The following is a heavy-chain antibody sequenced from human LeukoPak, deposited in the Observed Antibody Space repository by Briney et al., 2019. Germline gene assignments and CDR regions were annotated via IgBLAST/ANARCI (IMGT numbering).Heavy chain of an antibody. CDR1: GFTFSSYA. Sequence: GGSLRLSCAASGFTFSSYAMSWVRQTPGKGLEWVSGISGSGDSTYYADSVKGRFKIYRDNSKNTLYVQMNSLRVEGTAVYYCARGGVVVTFGDAFDIWGQGTMVTVSS. CDR2: ISGSGDST. V-gene: IGHV3-23*01. CDR3: ARGGVVVTFGDAFDI. J-gene: IGHJ3*02. D-gene: IGHD2-21*02.